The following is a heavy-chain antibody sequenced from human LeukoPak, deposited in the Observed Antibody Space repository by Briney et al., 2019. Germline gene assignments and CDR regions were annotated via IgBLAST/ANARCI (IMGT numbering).Heavy chain of an antibody. D-gene: IGHD3-9*01. J-gene: IGHJ5*02. Sequence: SQTLSLTCAISGDSISSTSTAWHWIRQSPSRGLEWLGRAYYRSKWYTDYAESVKSRLVINPDTSKNEFSLQMTSVTSSDTAIYFCARGPKTGWFDHWGQGTLVTVSS. CDR2: AYYRSKWYT. V-gene: IGHV6-1*01. CDR3: ARGPKTGWFDH. CDR1: GDSISSTSTA.